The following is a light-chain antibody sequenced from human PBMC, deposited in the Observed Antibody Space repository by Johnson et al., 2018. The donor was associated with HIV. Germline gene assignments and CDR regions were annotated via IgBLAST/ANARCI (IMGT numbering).Light chain of an antibody. V-gene: IGLV1-44*01. CDR3: AAWDDSLNGSYV. CDR2: SNN. Sequence: HSVLTQPPSASGTPGQRITISCSGSSSNIGSNPVNWYQQFPGTAPKVLIYSNNQRPSGVPDRFSGSKSGTSASLAISGLQSGDEADYYCAAWDDSLNGSYVFGTGTKVTVL. CDR1: SSNIGSNP. J-gene: IGLJ1*01.